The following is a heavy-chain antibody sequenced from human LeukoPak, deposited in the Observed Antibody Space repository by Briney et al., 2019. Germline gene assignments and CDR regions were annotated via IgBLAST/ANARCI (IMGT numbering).Heavy chain of an antibody. D-gene: IGHD3-22*01. CDR3: AKDRQDYYDSSGYPTPFY. Sequence: PGGSLRLSCAASGFTVSSNYMSWVRQAPGKGLEWVSAISGSGGSTYYADSVKGRFTISRDNSKNTLYLQMNSLRAEDTAVYYCAKDRQDYYDSSGYPTPFYWGQGTLVTVSS. CDR2: ISGSGGST. V-gene: IGHV3-23*01. J-gene: IGHJ4*02. CDR1: GFTVSSNY.